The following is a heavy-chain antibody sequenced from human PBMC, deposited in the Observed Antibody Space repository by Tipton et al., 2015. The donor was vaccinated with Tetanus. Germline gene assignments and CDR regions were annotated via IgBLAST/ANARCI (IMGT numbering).Heavy chain of an antibody. CDR2: ISSSSTI. CDR1: GFTFSSYS. J-gene: IGHJ6*02. D-gene: IGHD6-19*01. Sequence: SLRLSCAASGFTFSSYSMNWVRQAPGKGLEWVSYISSSSTIYYADSVKGRFTISRDNAKNSLYLQMNSLRAEDTAVYYCARDRGLAAVAGIGSYYYYGMDVWGQGTTVTVSS. V-gene: IGHV3-48*01. CDR3: ARDRGLAAVAGIGSYYYYGMDV.